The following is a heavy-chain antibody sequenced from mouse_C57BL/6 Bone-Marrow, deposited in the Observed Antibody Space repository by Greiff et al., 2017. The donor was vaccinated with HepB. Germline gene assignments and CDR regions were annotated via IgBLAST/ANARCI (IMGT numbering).Heavy chain of an antibody. Sequence: DVKLQESVAELVRPGASVKLSCTASGFNIKNTYMHWVKQRPEQGLEWIGRIDPANGNTKYAPKFQGKATITADTSSNTAYLQLSSLTSEDTAIYYCARGTWYCSSSYAMDYWGQGTSVTVSS. J-gene: IGHJ4*01. CDR2: IDPANGNT. V-gene: IGHV14-3*01. D-gene: IGHD1-1*01. CDR1: GFNIKNTY. CDR3: ARGTWYCSSSYAMDY.